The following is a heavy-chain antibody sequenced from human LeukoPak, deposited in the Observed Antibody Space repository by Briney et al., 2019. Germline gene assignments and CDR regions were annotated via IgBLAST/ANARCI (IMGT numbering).Heavy chain of an antibody. D-gene: IGHD3-22*01. CDR1: GYTFTSYG. V-gene: IGHV1-18*01. J-gene: IGHJ4*02. Sequence: ASVKGSCKASGYTFTSYGISWVRQAPGQGLEWMGSISAYNGNTNYAQKLQGRVTMTTDTSTSTAYMELRSLRSDDTAVYYCARDLFPYYDSSGYSYWGQGTLVTVSS. CDR2: ISAYNGNT. CDR3: ARDLFPYYDSSGYSY.